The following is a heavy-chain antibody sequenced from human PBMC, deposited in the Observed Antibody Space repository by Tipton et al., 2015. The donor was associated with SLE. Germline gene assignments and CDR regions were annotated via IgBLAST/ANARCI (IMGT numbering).Heavy chain of an antibody. J-gene: IGHJ3*01. CDR2: IYYSGAT. Sequence: TLSLTCTVSGGSVSSGSYYWAWIRQPPGKGPEWIGYIYYSGATNYNPSIKSRVTMSVDRSKSQVSLNLNSVTAADSAVYYCARHCAGGGCHGPFDFWGQGTVVTVSS. V-gene: IGHV4-61*01. CDR3: ARHCAGGGCHGPFDF. CDR1: GGSVSSGSYY. D-gene: IGHD2-8*02.